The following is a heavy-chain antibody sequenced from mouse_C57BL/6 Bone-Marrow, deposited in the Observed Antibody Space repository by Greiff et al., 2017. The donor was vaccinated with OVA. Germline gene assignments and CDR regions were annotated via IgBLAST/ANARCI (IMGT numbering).Heavy chain of an antibody. CDR3: ARFSSVYVGFAY. V-gene: IGHV1-26*01. D-gene: IGHD3-2*02. CDR1: GYTFTDYY. CDR2: INPNNGGT. Sequence: VQLQQSGPELVKPGASVKISCKASGYTFTDYYMNWVKQSHGKSLEWIGDINPNNGGTSYNQKFKGKATLTVDKSSSTAYMELRSLTSEDSAVYYCARFSSVYVGFAYWGQGTLVTVSA. J-gene: IGHJ3*01.